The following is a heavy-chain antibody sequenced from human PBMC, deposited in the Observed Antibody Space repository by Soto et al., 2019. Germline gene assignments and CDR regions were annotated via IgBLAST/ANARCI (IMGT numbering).Heavy chain of an antibody. CDR3: ASHYYDSSGSFDY. D-gene: IGHD3-22*01. J-gene: IGHJ4*02. Sequence: GGSLRLSCAASGFTFSSYGMHWVRQAPGKGLEWVAVISYDGSNKYYADSVKGRFTISRDNSKNTLYLQMNSLRAEDTAVYYCASHYYDSSGSFDYWGQGTL. CDR2: ISYDGSNK. CDR1: GFTFSSYG. V-gene: IGHV3-30*03.